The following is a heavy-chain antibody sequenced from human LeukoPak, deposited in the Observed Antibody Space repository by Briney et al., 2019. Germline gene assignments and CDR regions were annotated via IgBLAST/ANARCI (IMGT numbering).Heavy chain of an antibody. D-gene: IGHD2-15*01. CDR1: GYSFTNYW. J-gene: IGHJ6*02. V-gene: IGHV5-51*01. Sequence: GESLKISCKGSGYSFTNYWIGWVRQMPGKGLEWMGTIYPTDSDTRYSPSFQGQVIISVDKSIGTAFLQWSSLKASDTAMYYCARRGGGNYYYGMDVWGQGTTVTVSS. CDR2: IYPTDSDT. CDR3: ARRGGGNYYYGMDV.